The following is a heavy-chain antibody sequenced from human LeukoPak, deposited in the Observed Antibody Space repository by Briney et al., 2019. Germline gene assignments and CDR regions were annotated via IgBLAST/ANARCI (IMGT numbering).Heavy chain of an antibody. CDR2: INSDGSSP. D-gene: IGHD6-13*01. CDR3: ARVGGSSWGYFYYHMDV. CDR1: GFTFNSYL. Sequence: GGSLRLSCAASGFTFNSYLMHWVRQAPGKGLVWVSRINSDGSSPTYADSVKGRFTISRDNAKNTLYLQMNSLRAEDTAVYYCARVGGSSWGYFYYHMDVWGKGTAVTVSS. V-gene: IGHV3-74*01. J-gene: IGHJ6*03.